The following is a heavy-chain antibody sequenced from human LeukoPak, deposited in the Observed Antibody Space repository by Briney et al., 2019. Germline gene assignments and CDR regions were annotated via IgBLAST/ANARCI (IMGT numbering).Heavy chain of an antibody. D-gene: IGHD2-15*01. V-gene: IGHV4-59*08. CDR1: GASISSFY. CDR3: ARLGFCAASCLADY. J-gene: IGHJ4*02. Sequence: SETLSLTCTVSGASISSFYWSWIRQPPGKGLEWIGWLHYSGSTSYNPSLKSRVTLSLDTSKNQSSLSLNSVTAADTAVYYCARLGFCAASCLADYWGQGTLVTVSS. CDR2: LHYSGST.